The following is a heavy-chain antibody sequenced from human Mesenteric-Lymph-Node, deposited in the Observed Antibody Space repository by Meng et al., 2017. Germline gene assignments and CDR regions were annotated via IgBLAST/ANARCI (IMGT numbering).Heavy chain of an antibody. Sequence: GGSLRLSCAASGFTFSSYSMNWVRQAPGKGLEWVSSISSSSSYIYYADSVKGRFTISRDNAKNSLYLQMNSLRAEDTAVYYCARPSIAVAANGAFDIWGQGTMVTVS. J-gene: IGHJ3*02. V-gene: IGHV3-21*01. CDR1: GFTFSSYS. CDR3: ARPSIAVAANGAFDI. D-gene: IGHD6-19*01. CDR2: ISSSSSYI.